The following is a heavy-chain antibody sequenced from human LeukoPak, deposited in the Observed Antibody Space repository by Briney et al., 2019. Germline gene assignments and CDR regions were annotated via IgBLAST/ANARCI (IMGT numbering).Heavy chain of an antibody. J-gene: IGHJ4*02. CDR1: GDSVSSNIAA. CDR3: ARSPLLTSYYDFWGGMNPSMDY. Sequence: SQTLSLTCAISGDSVSSNIAAWNWIRQSPSRGLEWLGRTYYRSKWYNDYAVSVKSRITINPDTSKNQFSLQLNSVTPEDTAVYYCARSPLLTSYYDFWGGMNPSMDYWGQGTLVTVSS. V-gene: IGHV6-1*01. CDR2: TYYRSKWYN. D-gene: IGHD3-3*01.